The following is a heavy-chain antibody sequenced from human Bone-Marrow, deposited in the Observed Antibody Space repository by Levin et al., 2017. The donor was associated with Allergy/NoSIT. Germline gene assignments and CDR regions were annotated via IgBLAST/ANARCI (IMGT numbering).Heavy chain of an antibody. CDR2: VNPKNGDT. J-gene: IGHJ4*02. V-gene: IGHV1-8*01. CDR3: AIGVRD. CDR1: GYGFSTYE. Sequence: ASVKVSCKTSGYGFSTYEMHWVRQATGQGLEWTGWVNPKNGDTDYALKFQGRVTMTTDTSTRTAYLEMTALTPEDTAVYYCAIGVRDWGRGTAVTVS.